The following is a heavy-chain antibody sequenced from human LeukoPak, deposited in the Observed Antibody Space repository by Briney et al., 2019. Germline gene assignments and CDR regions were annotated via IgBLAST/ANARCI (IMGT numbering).Heavy chain of an antibody. CDR3: ARDPSLEWLFGNDAFDI. Sequence: GGSLRLSCAASGFTFSSYWMSWVRQAPGKGLEWVANIKQDGSEKYYVDSVKGRFTISRDNAKNSLYLQMNSLRAEDTAVYYCARDPSLEWLFGNDAFDIWGHGTMVTVSS. CDR1: GFTFSSYW. CDR2: IKQDGSEK. J-gene: IGHJ3*02. V-gene: IGHV3-7*01. D-gene: IGHD3-3*01.